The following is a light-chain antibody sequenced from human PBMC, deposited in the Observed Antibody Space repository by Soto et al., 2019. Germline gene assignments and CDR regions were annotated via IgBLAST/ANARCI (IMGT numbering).Light chain of an antibody. CDR1: QSISTY. CDR3: QQSYSTPLT. V-gene: IGKV1-39*01. Sequence: DIQMTQSPSSLSASVGDRVTITCRASQSISTYLNWYQQKPGKAPKVLIYAASSLQSGVTSRFSGSGSGTDCTLTISSLQPEDFATYYCQQSYSTPLTFGGGTKVEIK. CDR2: AAS. J-gene: IGKJ4*01.